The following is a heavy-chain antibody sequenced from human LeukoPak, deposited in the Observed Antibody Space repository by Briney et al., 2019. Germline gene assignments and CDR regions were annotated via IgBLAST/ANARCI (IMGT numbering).Heavy chain of an antibody. V-gene: IGHV3-23*01. CDR3: AKDELIVVVAAAMESFDY. Sequence: GRCLRLAWAPAGFTLITYGIGCVRQAPGKWLGWGSSIRGSGGSTNYAASVKGRFTISRHSSKNTLYLRMNSLRAEGTAVDWCAKDELIVVVAAAMESFDYWGEGTLVTVSS. CDR1: GFTLITYG. D-gene: IGHD2-2*01. CDR2: IRGSGGST. J-gene: IGHJ4*02.